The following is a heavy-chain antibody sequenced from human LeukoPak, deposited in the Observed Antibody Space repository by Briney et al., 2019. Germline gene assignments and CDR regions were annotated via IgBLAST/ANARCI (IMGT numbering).Heavy chain of an antibody. CDR3: ARGRRYFDPINAFDI. Sequence: ASVKDSCKAFGYTFTSNYMHWVRQAPGQGPEWMGVISPSGGSTTYAQKFQGRVTLTRDMSTSTDYLELSSLRSEDTAVYYCARGRRYFDPINAFDIWGQGTMVTVSS. D-gene: IGHD3-9*01. J-gene: IGHJ3*02. CDR1: GYTFTSNY. V-gene: IGHV1-46*01. CDR2: ISPSGGST.